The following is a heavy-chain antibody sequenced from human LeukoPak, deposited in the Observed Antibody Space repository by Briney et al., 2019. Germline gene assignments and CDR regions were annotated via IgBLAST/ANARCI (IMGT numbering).Heavy chain of an antibody. CDR1: GYSISSGYY. Sequence: SETLSLTCTVSGYSISSGYYWGWIRPPPGKGLEWIGSIYHSGSTYYNPSLKSRVTISVDTSKNQFSLKLSSVTAADTAVYYCARVALTTVTNSAFFDYWGQGTLVTVSS. CDR3: ARVALTTVTNSAFFDY. V-gene: IGHV4-38-2*02. D-gene: IGHD4-17*01. CDR2: IYHSGST. J-gene: IGHJ4*02.